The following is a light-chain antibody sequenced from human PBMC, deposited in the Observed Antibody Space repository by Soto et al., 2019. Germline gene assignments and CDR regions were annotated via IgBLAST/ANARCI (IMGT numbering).Light chain of an antibody. CDR2: GAS. Sequence: EIVLTQSPGTLSLSPGERATLSCRASQSVSSNYLAWSQQKPGQAPRLLIYGASSRATGIPDRFSGSGSGTDFPLTISRLEPEDFAVYYCHQYGTSPWTFGQGTKVEIK. J-gene: IGKJ1*01. CDR1: QSVSSNY. V-gene: IGKV3-20*01. CDR3: HQYGTSPWT.